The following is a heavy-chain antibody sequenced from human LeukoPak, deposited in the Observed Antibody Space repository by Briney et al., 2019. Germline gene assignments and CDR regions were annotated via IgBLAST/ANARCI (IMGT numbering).Heavy chain of an antibody. CDR2: ISYDGSNK. CDR3: ARDLWGAPLDY. CDR1: GFTFSSYA. D-gene: IGHD3-16*01. J-gene: IGHJ4*02. V-gene: IGHV3-30*04. Sequence: GGSLRLSCAASGFTFSSYAMHWVRQAPGKGLEWVAVISYDGSNKYYADSVKGRFTISRDNSKNTLYLQMNSLRAEDTAVYYCARDLWGAPLDYWGQGTLVTVSS.